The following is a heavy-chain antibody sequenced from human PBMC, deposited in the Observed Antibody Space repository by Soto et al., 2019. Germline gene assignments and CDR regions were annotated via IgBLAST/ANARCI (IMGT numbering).Heavy chain of an antibody. Sequence: QVQLQESGPGLVKPSQTLSLTCSVSGDSISSGGYYWNWIRQLPGKGLEWIGYTSYSGSTYYNPSLNSRATISVDTSKNQFSLKLTSVTAADTAVYYCARDEGAQFDWCFDLWGRGTLVTVSS. J-gene: IGHJ2*01. CDR1: GDSISSGGYY. V-gene: IGHV4-31*03. CDR3: ARDEGAQFDWCFDL. CDR2: TSYSGST.